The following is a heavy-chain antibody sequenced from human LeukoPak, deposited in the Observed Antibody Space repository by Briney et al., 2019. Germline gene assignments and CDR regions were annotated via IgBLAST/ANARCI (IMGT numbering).Heavy chain of an antibody. D-gene: IGHD3-10*01. CDR1: GFTFSSYG. Sequence: PGGSLRLSCAASGFTFSSYGMHWVRQAPGKGLEWVAFIRYDGSNKYYADSVKGRFTISRDNSKNTLYLQMNSLRAEDTAVYYCAKDLSGSYYPDDAFDIWGQGTMVTVSS. J-gene: IGHJ3*02. CDR2: IRYDGSNK. V-gene: IGHV3-30*02. CDR3: AKDLSGSYYPDDAFDI.